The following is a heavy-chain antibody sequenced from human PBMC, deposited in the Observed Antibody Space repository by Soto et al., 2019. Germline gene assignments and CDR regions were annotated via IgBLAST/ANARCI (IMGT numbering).Heavy chain of an antibody. V-gene: IGHV4-59*08. J-gene: IGHJ4*02. CDR2: IYYSGST. CDR3: ARHSSGRGYCFDY. Sequence: PSETLSLTCTVSGGSISSYYWSWIRQSPGKGLEWIGYIYYSGSTNYNPSLKSRVTISVDTSKNQFSLKLSSVTAADTAVYYCARHSSGRGYCFDYWGQGTLVTVSS. CDR1: GGSISSYY. D-gene: IGHD6-19*01.